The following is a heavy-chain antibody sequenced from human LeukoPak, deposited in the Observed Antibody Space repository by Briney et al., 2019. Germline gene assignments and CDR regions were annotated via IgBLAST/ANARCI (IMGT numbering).Heavy chain of an antibody. CDR3: ARDPTPRYCSGGSCYTHYGMDV. D-gene: IGHD2-15*01. CDR2: ISSSSSYI. Sequence: GGSLRLSCAASGFTFSSYTMNWVRQAPGKGLEWVSSISSSSSYIYYADSVKGRLTISRDNAKNSLYLQMTSLRAEDTAVYYCARDPTPRYCSGGSCYTHYGMDVWGQGTTVTVSS. J-gene: IGHJ6*02. V-gene: IGHV3-21*01. CDR1: GFTFSSYT.